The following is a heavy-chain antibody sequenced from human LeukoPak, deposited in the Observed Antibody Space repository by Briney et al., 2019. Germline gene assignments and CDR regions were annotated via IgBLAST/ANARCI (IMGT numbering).Heavy chain of an antibody. CDR2: IKSDGTDK. CDR3: TKGISTEDYRFFF. D-gene: IGHD1-1*01. V-gene: IGHV3-30*02. CDR1: GFTFSNHG. J-gene: IGHJ4*02. Sequence: PGGSLRLSCTTSGFTFSNHGFHWVRQAPGKGLEWVSFIKSDGTDKHYADSVKGRFTISRDNSKNTLYLQMNSLRPEDTAVYYCTKGISTEDYRFFFWGQGALVTVSS.